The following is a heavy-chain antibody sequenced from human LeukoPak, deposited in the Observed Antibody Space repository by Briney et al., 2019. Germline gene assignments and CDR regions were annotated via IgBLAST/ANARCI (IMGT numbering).Heavy chain of an antibody. Sequence: PSETLSLTCTVSGGSISSYYWSWIRQPPGKGLEWIGYIYYSGSTNYNPSLKSRVTISVDTSKNQFSLKLTSVTAADTAVYYCARYYDGGGPRRRFFDSWGQGTLVTVSS. CDR1: GGSISSYY. CDR2: IYYSGST. J-gene: IGHJ4*02. CDR3: ARYYDGGGPRRRFFDS. V-gene: IGHV4-59*01. D-gene: IGHD3-22*01.